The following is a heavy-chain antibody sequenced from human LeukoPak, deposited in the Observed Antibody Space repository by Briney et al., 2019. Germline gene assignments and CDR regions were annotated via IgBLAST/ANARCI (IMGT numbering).Heavy chain of an antibody. Sequence: GASVKVSCKASGYTFTGYYMHWVRQAPGQGLEWMGWINPNSGGTNYAQKFQGRVTMTRDTSISTAYMELSRLRSDDTAVYYCARDGPPQARNHAFDIWGQGTMVTVSS. CDR2: INPNSGGT. J-gene: IGHJ3*02. CDR3: ARDGPPQARNHAFDI. CDR1: GYTFTGYY. V-gene: IGHV1-2*02.